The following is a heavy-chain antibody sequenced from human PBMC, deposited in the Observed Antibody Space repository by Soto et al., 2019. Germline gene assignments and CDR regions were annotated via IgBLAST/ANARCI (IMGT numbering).Heavy chain of an antibody. V-gene: IGHV4-31*03. D-gene: IGHD3-16*01. J-gene: IGHJ3*02. Sequence: TLSPTCTVSGASISSRCYYWSWIRQHPGKGLEGTGYSYYSGSTYYIPSHKSRVTISVHTSKNQFSMKLSTVPAAETTVYYGAGDIGPCGYVYVWGSDLLRFDNWGQGTMVTVSS. CDR3: AGDIGPCGYVYVWGSDLLRFDN. CDR1: GASISSRCYY. CDR2: SYYSGST.